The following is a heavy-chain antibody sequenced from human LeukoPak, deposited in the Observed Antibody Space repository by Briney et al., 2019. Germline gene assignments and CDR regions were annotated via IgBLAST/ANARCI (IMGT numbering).Heavy chain of an antibody. D-gene: IGHD2-2*01. CDR3: ARGGYCSSTSCFEFDY. CDR1: AYTFTSYY. J-gene: IGHJ4*02. Sequence: ASVKVSCKASAYTFTSYYMHWVRQAPGQGLEWMGIINPSGGSTSYAQKFQGRVTMTRDTSTSTVYMELSSLRSEDTAVYYCARGGYCSSTSCFEFDYWGQGTLVTVSS. CDR2: INPSGGST. V-gene: IGHV1-46*01.